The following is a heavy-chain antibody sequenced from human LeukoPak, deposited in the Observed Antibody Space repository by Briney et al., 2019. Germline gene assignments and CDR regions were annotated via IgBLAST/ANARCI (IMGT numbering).Heavy chain of an antibody. CDR3: VREQKVTMVRGVIIAGDWFDP. Sequence: SETLSLTCTVSGGSISSYYWSWIRQPPGKGLEWIGYIYYSGSTNYNPSLKSRVTISVDTSKNQFSLKLSSVTAADTAVYYCVREQKVTMVRGVIIAGDWFDPWGQGTLVTVSS. J-gene: IGHJ5*02. V-gene: IGHV4-59*01. CDR2: IYYSGST. D-gene: IGHD3-10*01. CDR1: GGSISSYY.